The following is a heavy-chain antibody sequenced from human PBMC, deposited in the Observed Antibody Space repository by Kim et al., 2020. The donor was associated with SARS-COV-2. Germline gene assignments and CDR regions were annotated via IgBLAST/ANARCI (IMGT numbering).Heavy chain of an antibody. Sequence: TKYSQEFQGRVTITRDTSASTAYMELSSLRSEDTAVYYCARGIGDDAFDIWGQGTMVTVSS. V-gene: IGHV1-3*01. D-gene: IGHD3-10*01. CDR3: ARGIGDDAFDI. J-gene: IGHJ3*02. CDR2: T.